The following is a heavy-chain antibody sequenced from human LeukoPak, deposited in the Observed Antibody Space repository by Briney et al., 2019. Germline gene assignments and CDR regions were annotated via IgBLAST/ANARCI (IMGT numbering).Heavy chain of an antibody. Sequence: PSETLSLTCTVSGGSISSSSYYWGWIRQPPGKGLEWIGSIYYSGSTYYNPSLKSRVTISVDTSKNQFSLKLSSVTTADTAVYYCARGGIAPVAFDIWGQGTMVTVSS. CDR2: IYYSGST. V-gene: IGHV4-39*01. J-gene: IGHJ3*02. D-gene: IGHD6-13*01. CDR1: GGSISSSSYY. CDR3: ARGGIAPVAFDI.